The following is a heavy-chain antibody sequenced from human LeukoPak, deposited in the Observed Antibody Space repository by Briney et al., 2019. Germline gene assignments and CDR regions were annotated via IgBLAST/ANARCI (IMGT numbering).Heavy chain of an antibody. D-gene: IGHD4-23*01. CDR3: ARDNAVVTHYFDY. CDR2: IYTSGST. V-gene: IGHV4-61*02. J-gene: IGHJ4*02. CDR1: GGSISSGSYY. Sequence: SQTLSLTCTVSGGSISSGSYYWSWIRQPAGKGLEWIGRIYTSGSTNYNPSLKSRVTISVDTSKNQFSLKLSSVTAADTAVYYCARDNAVVTHYFDYWGQGTLVTVSS.